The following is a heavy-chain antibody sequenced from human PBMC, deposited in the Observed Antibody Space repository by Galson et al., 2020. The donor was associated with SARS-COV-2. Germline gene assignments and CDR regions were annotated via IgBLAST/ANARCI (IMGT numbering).Heavy chain of an antibody. CDR2: IHPSDSET. J-gene: IGHJ6*03. V-gene: IGHV5-51*01. CDR1: GYGFYDYW. CDR3: ARHINFYCYMDV. Sequence: KIGESLKISCTGSGYGFYDYWNGWVRQKPGKGLEWMGVIHPSDSETIYSPSFQGQVTISADTSTRTAFLQWSSLKASDTAMYYWARHINFYCYMDVWGKGTTVTVSS. D-gene: IGHD3-10*01.